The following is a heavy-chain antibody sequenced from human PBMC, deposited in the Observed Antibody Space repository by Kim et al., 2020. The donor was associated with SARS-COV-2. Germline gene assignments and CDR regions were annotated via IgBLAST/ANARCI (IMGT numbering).Heavy chain of an antibody. CDR3: ASSRSTGLFRY. Sequence: TYYADCVKGRFTISRDNSKNTLYLQMSSLRAEDTAVYYCASSRSTGLFRYWGQGTLVTVSS. CDR2: T. J-gene: IGHJ4*02. D-gene: IGHD2-8*02. V-gene: IGHV3-23*01.